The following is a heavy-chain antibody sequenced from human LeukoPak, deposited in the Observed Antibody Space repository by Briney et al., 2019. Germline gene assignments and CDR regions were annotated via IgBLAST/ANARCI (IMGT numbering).Heavy chain of an antibody. CDR2: IKEDGSEK. CDR3: ARDLGYCSAGNCYSVFDY. Sequence: GSLRLSCAGSGFTFSSHWMSWVRQSPGKGPEWVAHIKEDGSEKYYVDSVKGRFTVSRDNAKNSLYLQMNSLTADDTAVYYCARDLGYCSAGNCYSVFDYWGQGTLVTVSS. J-gene: IGHJ4*02. CDR1: GFTFSSHW. D-gene: IGHD2-15*01. V-gene: IGHV3-7*01.